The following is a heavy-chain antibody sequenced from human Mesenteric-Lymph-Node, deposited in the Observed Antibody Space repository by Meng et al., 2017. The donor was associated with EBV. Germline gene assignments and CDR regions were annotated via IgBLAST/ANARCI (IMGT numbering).Heavy chain of an antibody. D-gene: IGHD2-15*01. J-gene: IGHJ5*02. V-gene: IGHV4-34*01. CDR2: INHSGRT. CDR1: GGSFSGCS. CDR3: ARDCEGWKCSGGMWFDP. Sequence: VQLAHGGAGLLKPAVTQSLPCAFFGGSFSGCSWGWIRQPPGKGLEWIGEINHSGRTNYTPSLKSRVTMSVDTSKNQFSLKLSSVIAADTAVYYCARDCEGWKCSGGMWFDPWGQGTLVTVSS.